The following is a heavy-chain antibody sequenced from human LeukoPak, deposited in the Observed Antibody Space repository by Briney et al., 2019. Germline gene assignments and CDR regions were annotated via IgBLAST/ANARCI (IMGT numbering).Heavy chain of an antibody. J-gene: IGHJ4*02. D-gene: IGHD3/OR15-3a*01. CDR3: ARGLDPYKSRID. CDR2: IHPSGRT. CDR1: GGSFSGYY. V-gene: IGHV4-34*01. Sequence: PSETLSLTCAVYGGSFSGYYCTWIRQPPGKGLEWIGEIHPSGRTNYNPSLMSRVTLSLDTSKNQFSLRLTSVTAADTAVYFCARGLDPYKSRIDWGQGTLVTVSS.